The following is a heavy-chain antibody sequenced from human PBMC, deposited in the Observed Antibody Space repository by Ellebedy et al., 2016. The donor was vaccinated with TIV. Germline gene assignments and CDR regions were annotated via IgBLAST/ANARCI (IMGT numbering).Heavy chain of an antibody. J-gene: IGHJ4*02. V-gene: IGHV3-23*01. Sequence: GGSLRLXXAASGFTFSSYAMSWVRQAPGKGLEWVSAISGSGGSTYYADSVKGRFTISRDNSKNTLYLQMNSLRAEDTAVYYCAKIRIEQLVFDYWGQGTLVTVSS. CDR2: ISGSGGST. CDR1: GFTFSSYA. D-gene: IGHD6-13*01. CDR3: AKIRIEQLVFDY.